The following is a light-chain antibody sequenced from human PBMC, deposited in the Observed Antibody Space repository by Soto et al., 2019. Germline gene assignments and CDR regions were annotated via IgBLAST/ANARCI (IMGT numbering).Light chain of an antibody. CDR2: DVS. J-gene: IGLJ1*01. CDR3: SSYTGSSSHYV. V-gene: IGLV2-14*03. Sequence: QSVLTQPASVSGSPGQSITISCTGTSSDVGGYNYVSWYQQFPRKAPKLIINDVSNRPSGVSHRFSGSKSGNTASLTISGLHAEDEADYYCSSYTGSSSHYVFGTGTKLTVL. CDR1: SSDVGGYNY.